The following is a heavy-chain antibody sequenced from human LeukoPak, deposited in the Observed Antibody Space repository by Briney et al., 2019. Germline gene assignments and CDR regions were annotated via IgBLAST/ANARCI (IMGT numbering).Heavy chain of an antibody. J-gene: IGHJ6*02. CDR1: GFTFSSYA. CDR2: ISGSGGST. D-gene: IGHD3-16*01. V-gene: IGHV3-23*01. CDR3: AKRLGDSNYYHYGMDV. Sequence: GGSLRLSCAASGFTFSSYAMSWVRQAPGKGLEWVSAISGSGGSTYYADSVKGRFTISRDNSKNTLYLQMNSLRAEDTAVYYCAKRLGDSNYYHYGMDVWGQGTTVTVSS.